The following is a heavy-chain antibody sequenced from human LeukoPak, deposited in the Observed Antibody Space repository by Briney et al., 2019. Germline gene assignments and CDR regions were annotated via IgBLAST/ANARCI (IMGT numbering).Heavy chain of an antibody. Sequence: GGSLRLSCAASGFTFSDYYMSWIRQAPGKGLEWVSYISSSGSTIYYADSVKGRFTISRDNAKNSLYLQMNSLRAEDTAVYYCAKDDYSNSHFDYWGQGTLVTVSS. V-gene: IGHV3-11*04. J-gene: IGHJ4*02. D-gene: IGHD4-11*01. CDR1: GFTFSDYY. CDR3: AKDDYSNSHFDY. CDR2: ISSSGSTI.